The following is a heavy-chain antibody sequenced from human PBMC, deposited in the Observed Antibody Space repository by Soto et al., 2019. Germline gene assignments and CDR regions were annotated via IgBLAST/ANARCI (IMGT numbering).Heavy chain of an antibody. J-gene: IGHJ4*02. CDR2: IVPIFGAA. D-gene: IGHD3-22*01. CDR1: GGTFSRYA. Sequence: SVKDCCKASGGTFSRYALSWVRQAPGQGPEWMGGIVPIFGAANYAQKFQGRVTITADESTSTAYMELRSLRSEDTAVYYCARGVYSKTGRYYFFFWGQGTPVTVSS. V-gene: IGHV1-69*13. CDR3: ARGVYSKTGRYYFFF.